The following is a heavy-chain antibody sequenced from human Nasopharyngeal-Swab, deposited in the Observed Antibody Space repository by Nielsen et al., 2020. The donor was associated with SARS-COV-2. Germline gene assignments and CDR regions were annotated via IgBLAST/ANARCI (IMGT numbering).Heavy chain of an antibody. V-gene: IGHV4-39*07. Sequence: SETLSLTCVVSGASISSRNNYWGWIRQSPGKGLEWIGTIFSSGSTYNPSLKSRVTMSVDTSKNQFSLKLTSVIAADTAVYYCARDESGDYLGLPFDHWGRGTLVTVSS. CDR3: ARDESGDYLGLPFDH. CDR2: IFSSGST. D-gene: IGHD4-17*01. J-gene: IGHJ4*02. CDR1: GASISSRNNY.